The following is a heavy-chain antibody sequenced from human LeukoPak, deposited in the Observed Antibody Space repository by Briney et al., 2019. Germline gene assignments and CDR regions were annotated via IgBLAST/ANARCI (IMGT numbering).Heavy chain of an antibody. J-gene: IGHJ5*02. CDR1: GYSFTGYY. CDR3: ARDYPVAVTRWFDP. V-gene: IGHV1-18*01. CDR2: ISAYNGNT. Sequence: ASVKVSCKASGYSFTGYYIHWIRQAPGQGLEWMGWISAYNGNTNYAQKLQGRVTMTTDTSTSTAYMELRSLRSDDTAVYYCARDYPVAVTRWFDPWGQGTLVTVSS. D-gene: IGHD2-21*02.